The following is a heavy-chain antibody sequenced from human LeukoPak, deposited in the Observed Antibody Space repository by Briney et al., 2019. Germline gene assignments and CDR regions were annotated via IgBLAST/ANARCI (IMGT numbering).Heavy chain of an antibody. CDR1: GYTFTGYY. J-gene: IGHJ5*02. CDR3: ARERYCSGGSCYWFDP. Sequence: ASVKVSCKASGYTFTGYYVHWVRQAPGQGLEWMGWMNPKSGGTNYAQKFEARVTMNRDTSISTAYMELSRLRFDDTAVYYCARERYCSGGSCYWFDPWGQGTLVTVSS. CDR2: MNPKSGGT. D-gene: IGHD2-15*01. V-gene: IGHV1-2*02.